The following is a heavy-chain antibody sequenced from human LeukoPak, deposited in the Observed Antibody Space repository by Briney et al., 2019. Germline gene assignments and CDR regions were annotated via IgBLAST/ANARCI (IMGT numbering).Heavy chain of an antibody. V-gene: IGHV4-39*01. CDR3: ARGQLALNGYYYYYMDV. J-gene: IGHJ6*03. CDR1: GGSIRSSSYY. D-gene: IGHD3-10*01. CDR2: IYYSGST. Sequence: SETLSLTCTVSGGSIRSSSYYWGWIRQPPGKGLEWIGSIYYSGSTYYKSSLKSRVTISVDTSKNQFSLKLSSVTAADTAVYYCARGQLALNGYYYYYMDVWGKGTTVTISS.